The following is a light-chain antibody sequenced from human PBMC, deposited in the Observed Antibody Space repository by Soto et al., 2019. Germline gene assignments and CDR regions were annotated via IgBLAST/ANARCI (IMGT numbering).Light chain of an antibody. J-gene: IGKJ5*01. CDR3: QQRNNWPPIT. CDR2: DAS. Sequence: EIVMTQSPAPLSVSPGERATLSCRASQGIKDYLAWFQQKPGQAPRLLIYDASNRATGIPARFSGSGSGTDFTLTIDNLEPEDFAIYYCQQRNNWPPITFGQGTRLEIK. V-gene: IGKV3-11*01. CDR1: QGIKDY.